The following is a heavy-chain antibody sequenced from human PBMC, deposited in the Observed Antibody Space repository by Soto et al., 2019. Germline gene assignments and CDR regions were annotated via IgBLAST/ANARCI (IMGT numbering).Heavy chain of an antibody. CDR1: GYTFTSYG. D-gene: IGHD6-19*01. CDR2: ISAYNGNT. V-gene: IGHV1-18*01. Sequence: ASVKVSCKASGYTFTSYGISWVRQAPGQGLEWMGWISAYNGNTNYAQKHQGRVTMTTDTSTSTAYMELRSLRSDDTAVYYCARDQVAVGAFDYWGQGTLVTVSS. J-gene: IGHJ4*02. CDR3: ARDQVAVGAFDY.